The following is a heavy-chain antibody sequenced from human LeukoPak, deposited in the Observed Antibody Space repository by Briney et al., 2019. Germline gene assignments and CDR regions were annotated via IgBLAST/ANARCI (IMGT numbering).Heavy chain of an antibody. Sequence: NASETLSLTCTVSGGSISSYYWSWIRQPAGKGLEWIGRIYTSGSTNYNPSLKSRVTMSVDTSKNQFSLKLSSVTAADAAVYYCARGHLQYCSGGSCYSNWFDPWGQGTLVTVSS. CDR2: IYTSGST. D-gene: IGHD2-15*01. CDR3: ARGHLQYCSGGSCYSNWFDP. J-gene: IGHJ5*02. V-gene: IGHV4-4*07. CDR1: GGSISSYY.